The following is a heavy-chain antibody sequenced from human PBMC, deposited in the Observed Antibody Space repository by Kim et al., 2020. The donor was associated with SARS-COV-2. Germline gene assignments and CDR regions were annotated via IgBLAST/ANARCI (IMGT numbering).Heavy chain of an antibody. V-gene: IGHV4-34*01. CDR2: INHSGST. CDR3: ARLTGTNEIVLVVYASHRLLNWFDP. D-gene: IGHD2-8*02. Sequence: SETLSLTCAVYGGSFSGYYWSWIRQPPGKGLEWIGEINHSGSTNYNPSLKSRVIISVDTSKNQFSLKLSSVTAADTAVYYCARLTGTNEIVLVVYASHRLLNWFDPWGQGTLVTVSS. CDR1: GGSFSGYY. J-gene: IGHJ5*02.